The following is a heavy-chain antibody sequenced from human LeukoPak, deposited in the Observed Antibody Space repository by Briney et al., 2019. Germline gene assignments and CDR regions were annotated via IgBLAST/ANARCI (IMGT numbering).Heavy chain of an antibody. J-gene: IGHJ6*03. CDR3: AKMEGQRLYDYCMDV. V-gene: IGHV3-23*01. Sequence: GGSLRLSCAASGFAFSNFAMSWVPQAPGKGLEWVSAMSGSGYYTYYVESVKGRFTISRDNSKNTLYLHMNSLRADDTAVYYCAKMEGQRLYDYCMDVWGRGTTVTVSS. CDR1: GFAFSNFA. D-gene: IGHD3-3*01. CDR2: MSGSGYYT.